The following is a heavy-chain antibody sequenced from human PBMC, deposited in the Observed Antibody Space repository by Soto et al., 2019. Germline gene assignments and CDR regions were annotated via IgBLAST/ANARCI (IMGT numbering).Heavy chain of an antibody. Sequence: SETLSLTCAVSGGSISSSNWWSWVRQPPGKGLEWIGEIYHSGSTNYNPSLKSRVTISVDKSKNQFSLKLSSVTAADTAVYYCASRTGQWLYYFDYWGQGTLVTVSS. J-gene: IGHJ4*02. CDR3: ASRTGQWLYYFDY. CDR1: GGSISSSNW. V-gene: IGHV4-4*02. D-gene: IGHD3-22*01. CDR2: IYHSGST.